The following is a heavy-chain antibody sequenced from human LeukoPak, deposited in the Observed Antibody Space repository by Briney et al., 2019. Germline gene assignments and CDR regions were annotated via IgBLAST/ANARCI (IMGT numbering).Heavy chain of an antibody. J-gene: IGHJ3*02. CDR3: AHRHSRNAFDI. CDR1: GFSLSTSGVG. V-gene: IGHV2-5*02. Sequence: SGPTLVKPTQTLTLTCTFSGFSLSTSGVGVGWIRQPPGKSLEWLALIYWDDDKRYSPPLKSRLTITKDTSKNQVVLTMTNMDPVATATYYCAHRHSRNAFDIWGQGTMVTVSS. CDR2: IYWDDDK. D-gene: IGHD6-13*01.